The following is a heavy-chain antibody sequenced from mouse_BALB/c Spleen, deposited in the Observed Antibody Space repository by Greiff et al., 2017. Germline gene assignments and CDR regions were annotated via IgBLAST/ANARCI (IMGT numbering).Heavy chain of an antibody. CDR2: INPSTGYT. J-gene: IGHJ4*01. CDR3: AREEDGNYYYYAMDY. CDR1: GYTFTSYW. V-gene: IGHV1-7*01. D-gene: IGHD2-1*01. Sequence: VQLQQSGAELAKPGASVKMSCKASGYTFTSYWMHWVKQRPGQGLEWIGYINPSTGYTEYNQKFKDKATLTADKSSSTAYMQLSSLTSEDSAVYYCAREEDGNYYYYAMDYWGQGTSVTVSS.